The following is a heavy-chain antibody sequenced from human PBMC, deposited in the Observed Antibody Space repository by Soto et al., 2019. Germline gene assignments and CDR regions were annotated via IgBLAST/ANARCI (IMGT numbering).Heavy chain of an antibody. Sequence: QITLKESGPTLVRPPQTLTLTCTFSGFSLTSGVGVGWIRQPPGKALEWLALIYWDDDKRYSPSLKNRLTITKSTXXXPXXLTMTNVGPVDTATYYCAHIDPEIVTVGGHGGFDYWGQGTLVTVSS. D-gene: IGHD3-16*01. CDR3: AHIDPEIVTVGGHGGFDY. CDR1: GFSLTSGVG. CDR2: IYWDDDK. J-gene: IGHJ4*02. V-gene: IGHV2-5*02.